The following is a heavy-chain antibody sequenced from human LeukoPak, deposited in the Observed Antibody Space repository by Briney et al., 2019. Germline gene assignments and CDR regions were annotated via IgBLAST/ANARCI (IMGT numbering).Heavy chain of an antibody. Sequence: ASVKVSCKASGYTFTGYYMHWVRQAPGQGLEWMGWINPNSGGTNYAQKFQGWVTMTRDTSISTAYMELSRLRSDDTAVYYCAREDYGSGSYYNQIPNHYYYGMDVWGQGTTATVSS. D-gene: IGHD3-10*01. V-gene: IGHV1-2*04. CDR2: INPNSGGT. CDR3: AREDYGSGSYYNQIPNHYYYGMDV. J-gene: IGHJ6*02. CDR1: GYTFTGYY.